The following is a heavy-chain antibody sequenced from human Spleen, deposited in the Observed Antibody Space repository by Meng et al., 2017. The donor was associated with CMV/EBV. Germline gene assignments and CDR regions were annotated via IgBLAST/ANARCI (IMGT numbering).Heavy chain of an antibody. CDR1: RDRVSRHSAC. Sequence: QVQVHVVGPGLVKPSHTPSLNRGHPRDRVSRHSACWKLGRPVPIEGPWGVGRTYYRSKWYNGYAVSVKSRITINPDTSKNQFSLQLNSVTPEDTAMYYCARSGSSGWIDYWGQGTLVTVSS. V-gene: IGHV6-1*01. CDR2: TYYRSKWYN. J-gene: IGHJ4*02. D-gene: IGHD6-19*01. CDR3: ARSGSSGWIDY.